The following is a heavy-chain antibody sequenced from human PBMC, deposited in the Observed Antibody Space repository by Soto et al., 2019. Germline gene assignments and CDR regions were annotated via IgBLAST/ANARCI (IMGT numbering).Heavy chain of an antibody. Sequence: SETLSLTCAVSGGSISSGGYSWSWIRQPPGKGLEWIGYIYHSGSTYYNPSLKSRVTISVDRSKNQFSLKLSSMTAADTAVYYCARGLRITIFGVVPDAFDIWGQGTMVTVSS. J-gene: IGHJ3*02. D-gene: IGHD3-3*01. CDR2: IYHSGST. V-gene: IGHV4-30-2*01. CDR3: ARGLRITIFGVVPDAFDI. CDR1: GGSISSGGYS.